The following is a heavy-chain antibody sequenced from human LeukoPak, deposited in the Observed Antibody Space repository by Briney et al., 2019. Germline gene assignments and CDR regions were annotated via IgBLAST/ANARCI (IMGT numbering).Heavy chain of an antibody. CDR3: ARGRGSSWYYFDS. CDR2: IYASGNT. D-gene: IGHD6-13*01. V-gene: IGHV4-4*07. Sequence: PSETLSLTCTVSGGSISSYYWSWVRQPAGKGLEWIGRIYASGNTNYNPSLKGRVTMTVDTSKNQLPLNLSSVTAADTAVYYCARGRGSSWYYFDSWGQGTLVTVSS. CDR1: GGSISSYY. J-gene: IGHJ4*02.